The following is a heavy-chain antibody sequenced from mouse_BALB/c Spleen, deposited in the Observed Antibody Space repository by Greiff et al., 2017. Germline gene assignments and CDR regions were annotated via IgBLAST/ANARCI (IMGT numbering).Heavy chain of an antibody. V-gene: IGHV5-12-2*01. CDR2: ISNGGGST. D-gene: IGHD2-1*01. CDR1: GFTFSSYT. J-gene: IGHJ4*01. CDR3: ARQGDYGNYLMDY. Sequence: EVKLVESGGGLVQPGGSLKLSCAASGFTFSSYTMSWVRQTPEKRLEWVAYISNGGGSTYYPDTVKGRFTISRDNAKNTLYLQMSSLKSEDTAMYYCARQGDYGNYLMDYWGQGTSVTVSS.